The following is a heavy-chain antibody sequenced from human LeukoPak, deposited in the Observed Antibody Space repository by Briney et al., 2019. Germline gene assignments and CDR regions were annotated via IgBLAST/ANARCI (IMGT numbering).Heavy chain of an antibody. D-gene: IGHD5-18*01. V-gene: IGHV4-30-2*01. Sequence: SETLSLTCTVSGDSISSGDYYWTWIRQPPGKGLEWIGYIYHSGSTYYNPSLKSRVTISVDRSKNQFSLKLSSVTAADTAVYYCARDKVDTALVTGRYFDYWGQGTLVTVSS. CDR1: GDSISSGDYY. CDR2: IYHSGST. J-gene: IGHJ4*02. CDR3: ARDKVDTALVTGRYFDY.